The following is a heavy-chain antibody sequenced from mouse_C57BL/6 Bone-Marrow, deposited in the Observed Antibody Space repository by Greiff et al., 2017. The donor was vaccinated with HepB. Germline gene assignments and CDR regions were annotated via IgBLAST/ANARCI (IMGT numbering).Heavy chain of an antibody. D-gene: IGHD1-1*01. CDR1: GYTFTSYG. V-gene: IGHV1-81*01. CDR3: ARSGYGRHFDV. CDR2: IYPRSGNT. J-gene: IGHJ1*03. Sequence: VKLQESGAELARPGASVKLSCKASGYTFTSYGISWVKQRTGQGLEWIGEIYPRSGNTYYNEKFKGKATLTADKSSSTAYMELRSLTSEDSAVYFCARSGYGRHFDVWGTGTTVTVSS.